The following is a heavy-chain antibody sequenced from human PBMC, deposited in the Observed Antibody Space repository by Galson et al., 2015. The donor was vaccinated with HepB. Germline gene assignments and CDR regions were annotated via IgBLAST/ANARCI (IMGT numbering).Heavy chain of an antibody. CDR2: ISYDGSNK. CDR1: AFTVSSTY. J-gene: IGHJ6*02. V-gene: IGHV3-30-3*01. CDR3: ARDRGVVTANPYYYYGMDV. D-gene: IGHD2-21*02. Sequence: SLRLSCAASAFTVSSTYLNWVRQAPGKGLEWEAVISYDGSNKYYADSVKGRFTISRDNSKNTLYLQMNSLRAEDTAVYYCARDRGVVTANPYYYYGMDVWGQGTTVTVSS.